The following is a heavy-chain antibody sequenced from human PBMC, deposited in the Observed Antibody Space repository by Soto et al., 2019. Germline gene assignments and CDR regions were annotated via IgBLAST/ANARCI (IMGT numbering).Heavy chain of an antibody. CDR1: GYPITTYY. V-gene: IGHV1-46*03. D-gene: IGHD3-22*01. Sequence: ASVKVSCKTSGYPITTYYVHWVRQAPGQGLEWMGIINPSGGSTTYAQKFQGRVIMTRDTSTSTLYMELTSLRSEDTAVYYCARDTIYYNTTDYSFDYWGQGTLVTVSS. CDR2: INPSGGST. J-gene: IGHJ4*02. CDR3: ARDTIYYNTTDYSFDY.